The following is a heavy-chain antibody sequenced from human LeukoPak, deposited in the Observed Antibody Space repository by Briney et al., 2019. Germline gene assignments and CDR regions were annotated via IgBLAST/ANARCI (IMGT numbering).Heavy chain of an antibody. J-gene: IGHJ4*02. Sequence: ASVKVSCKTYGYTFTSYGFSWVRQAPGQGLEWMGWISGYNGNTNYAQKFQGRVTMTTDTSTSTAYMELRSLRSDDTAVYYCARRNCGGDCYPDCWGQGTLVTVSS. D-gene: IGHD2-21*02. V-gene: IGHV1-18*01. CDR1: GYTFTSYG. CDR3: ARRNCGGDCYPDC. CDR2: ISGYNGNT.